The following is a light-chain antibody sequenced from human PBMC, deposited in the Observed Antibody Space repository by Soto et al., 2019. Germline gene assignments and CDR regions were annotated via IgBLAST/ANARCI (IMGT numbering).Light chain of an antibody. V-gene: IGLV2-11*01. CDR2: DVT. Sequence: QSVLTQPRSVSGSPGQSVTISCTGTSNDVGGYNFVSWYQQYPGKAPKLIIYDVTKGPSGVPDRFSGSKSGNTASLTISGLQTDDEADYYCCSYAGSYTHVFGTGTKVTVL. J-gene: IGLJ1*01. CDR3: CSYAGSYTHV. CDR1: SNDVGGYNF.